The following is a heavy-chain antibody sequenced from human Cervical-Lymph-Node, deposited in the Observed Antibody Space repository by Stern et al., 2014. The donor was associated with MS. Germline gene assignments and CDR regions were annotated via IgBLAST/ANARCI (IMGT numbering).Heavy chain of an antibody. CDR1: GYRFTNNW. J-gene: IGHJ4*02. Sequence: EVQLVQSGAEVRKPGESLRISCEVSGYRFTNNWIVWVRQGPGKGLEWMGIIYPGDSENRERPTFQSQGTTLGHKSNRIHYLQWSSLKASDTAIYYCARRGHGYMGIDYWGQGTLVTVSS. CDR3: ARRGHGYMGIDY. CDR2: IYPGDSEN. V-gene: IGHV5-51*03. D-gene: IGHD1-1*01.